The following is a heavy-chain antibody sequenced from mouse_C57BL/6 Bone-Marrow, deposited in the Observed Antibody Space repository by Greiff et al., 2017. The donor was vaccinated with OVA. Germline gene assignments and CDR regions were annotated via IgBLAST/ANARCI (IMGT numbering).Heavy chain of an antibody. CDR2: IDPSDSYT. CDR3: ARDYSNYLPWFAY. CDR1: GYTFTSYW. V-gene: IGHV1-69*01. D-gene: IGHD2-5*01. Sequence: QVQLQQPGAELVMPGASVKLSCKASGYTFTSYWMHWVKQRPGQGLEWIGEIDPSDSYTNYNQKCKGKSTLTVDKSSSTAYMQLSSLTSEDSAFYYCARDYSNYLPWFAYWGQGTLVTVSA. J-gene: IGHJ3*01.